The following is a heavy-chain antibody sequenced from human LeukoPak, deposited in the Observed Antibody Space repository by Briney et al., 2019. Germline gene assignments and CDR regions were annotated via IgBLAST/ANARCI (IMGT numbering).Heavy chain of an antibody. CDR1: GGSISSSRYY. D-gene: IGHD3-22*01. Sequence: SETLSLTCTVSGGSISSSRYYWGWIRQPPGKGLEWIGSIYYSGSTYYNPSLKSRVTISVDTSKRQFSLKLSSVTAADTAVYYCARVAPIVNDYYDSSGYYDAFDIWGQGTMVTVSS. CDR2: IYYSGST. J-gene: IGHJ3*02. CDR3: ARVAPIVNDYYDSSGYYDAFDI. V-gene: IGHV4-39*01.